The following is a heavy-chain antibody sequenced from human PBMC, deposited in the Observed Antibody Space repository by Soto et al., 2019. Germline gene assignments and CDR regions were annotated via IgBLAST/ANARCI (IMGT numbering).Heavy chain of an antibody. CDR2: ISGSGGST. CDR3: ASHSSSWYPLGYFDY. CDR1: GFTFSSYA. Sequence: GSLRLSCAASGFTFSSYAMSWVRQAPGKGLEWVSAISGSGGSTYYADSVKGRFTISRDNSKNTLYLQMNSLRAEDTAVYYCASHSSSWYPLGYFDYWGQGTLVTVSS. V-gene: IGHV3-23*01. D-gene: IGHD6-13*01. J-gene: IGHJ4*02.